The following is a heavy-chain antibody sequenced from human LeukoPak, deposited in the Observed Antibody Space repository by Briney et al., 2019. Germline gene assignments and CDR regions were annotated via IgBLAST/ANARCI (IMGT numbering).Heavy chain of an antibody. Sequence: SETLSLTCTVSGGSISSYYWSWIRQPPGKGLEWIGYIYYSGSTNYNPSLKSRVTISVDTSKNQFSLKLSSVTAAGTAVYYCARLRGDSILYYYYYMDVWGKGTTVTVSS. CDR3: ARLRGDSILYYYYYMDV. D-gene: IGHD2-21*02. CDR2: IYYSGST. J-gene: IGHJ6*03. CDR1: GGSISSYY. V-gene: IGHV4-59*08.